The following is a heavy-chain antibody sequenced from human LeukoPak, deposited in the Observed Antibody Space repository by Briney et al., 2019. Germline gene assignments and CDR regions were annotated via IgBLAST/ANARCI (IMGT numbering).Heavy chain of an antibody. CDR1: GFTFSNYG. CDR2: VSRTGGTK. Sequence: GGSLRLSCAASGFTFSNYGMHWVRQAPGKGLEWVAVVSRTGGTKYYGDSVQGRFSISRDNSKNTLYLQMNGLRAEDTGVYYCAKEWYSGGYDSYFDAWGQGTLVTVSS. D-gene: IGHD1-26*01. V-gene: IGHV3-30*18. J-gene: IGHJ4*02. CDR3: AKEWYSGGYDSYFDA.